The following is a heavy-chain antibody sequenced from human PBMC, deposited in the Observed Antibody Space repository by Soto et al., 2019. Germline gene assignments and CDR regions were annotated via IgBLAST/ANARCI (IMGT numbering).Heavy chain of an antibody. CDR1: GFTFSSYA. Sequence: GGSLRLSCAASGFTFSSYAMSWVRQAPGKGLEWVSAISGSGGSTYYADSVKGRFTISRDNSKNTLYLQMNSLRAEDTAVYYCAKGVSDALWFGESPFKLGGFGGQGTLVTVSS. V-gene: IGHV3-23*01. CDR3: AKGVSDALWFGESPFKLGGF. J-gene: IGHJ4*02. D-gene: IGHD3-10*01. CDR2: ISGSGGST.